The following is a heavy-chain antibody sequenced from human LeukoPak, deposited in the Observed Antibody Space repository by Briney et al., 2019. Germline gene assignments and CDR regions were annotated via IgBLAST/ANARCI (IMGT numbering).Heavy chain of an antibody. Sequence: AGGSLRLSCAASGFTFSSYGMHWVRQAPGKGLEWVAVIWYDGSNKYYADSVKGRFTISRDNSKNTLYLQMNSLRAEDTAVYYCARVGSKLGNYYYYMDVWGKGTTVTVSS. CDR3: ARVGSKLGNYYYYMDV. CDR1: GFTFSSYG. CDR2: IWYDGSNK. J-gene: IGHJ6*03. V-gene: IGHV3-33*01. D-gene: IGHD7-27*01.